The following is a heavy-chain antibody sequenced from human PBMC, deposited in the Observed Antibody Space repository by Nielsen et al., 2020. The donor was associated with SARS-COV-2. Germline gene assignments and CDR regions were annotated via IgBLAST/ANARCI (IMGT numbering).Heavy chain of an antibody. CDR2: ISSSSSTI. CDR3: ARGVELPHQPPAMDV. V-gene: IGHV3-48*02. Sequence: GGSLRLSCAASGFTFSSYSMNWVRQAPGKGLEWVSYISSSSSTIYYADSVKGRFTISRDNAKNSLYLQMNSLRDEDTAVYYCARGVELPHQPPAMDVWGQGTTVTVSS. D-gene: IGHD2-15*01. CDR1: GFTFSSYS. J-gene: IGHJ6*02.